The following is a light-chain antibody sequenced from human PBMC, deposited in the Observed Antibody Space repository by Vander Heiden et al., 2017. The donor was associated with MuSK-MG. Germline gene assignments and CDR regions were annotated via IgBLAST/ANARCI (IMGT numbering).Light chain of an antibody. Sequence: DIVMTQSPDSLAVSLGERATINCKSSQSVLYNSNNKNYLAWYQQKPGQPPKLLIYWASIRESGVPDRFSGSGSGTDFTLTISSLQAEDVAVYFCQQYYSTPQSYGQGTKVEIK. V-gene: IGKV4-1*01. CDR1: QSVLYNSNNKNY. CDR2: WAS. CDR3: QQYYSTPQS. J-gene: IGKJ2*03.